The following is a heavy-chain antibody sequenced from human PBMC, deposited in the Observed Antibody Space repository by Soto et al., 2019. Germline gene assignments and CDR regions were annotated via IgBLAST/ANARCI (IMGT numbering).Heavy chain of an antibody. D-gene: IGHD4-17*01. CDR1: GYSFTTSG. Sequence: ASVKVSCKAYGYSFTTSGITWEGQAPGQGLEWMGWISTYNGNTNYAQKLQDRVTLTTDTPTSTAYMELRSLRSDDTAVYYCARRLYGAYDSWGQGTLVPVSS. CDR3: ARRLYGAYDS. J-gene: IGHJ4*02. CDR2: ISTYNGNT. V-gene: IGHV1-18*01.